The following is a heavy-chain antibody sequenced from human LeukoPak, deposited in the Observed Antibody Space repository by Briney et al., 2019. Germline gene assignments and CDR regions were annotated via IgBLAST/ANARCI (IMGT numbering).Heavy chain of an antibody. CDR1: GGSFSGYY. CDR3: AMGGSSVPPNYFDY. CDR2: IYYSGST. Sequence: PSETLSLTCAVYGGSFSGYYWSWIRQHPGKGLEWIGYIYYSGSTYYNPSLKSRVTISVDTSKNQFSLKPSSVTAADTAVYYCAMGGSSVPPNYFDYWGQGTLVTVSS. V-gene: IGHV4-31*11. D-gene: IGHD6-6*01. J-gene: IGHJ4*02.